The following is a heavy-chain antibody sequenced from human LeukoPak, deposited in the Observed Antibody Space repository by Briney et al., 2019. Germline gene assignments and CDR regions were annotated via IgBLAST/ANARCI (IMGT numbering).Heavy chain of an antibody. CDR3: ARDMHYYYGSGLDT. CDR1: GGTFSSYA. CDR2: IIPIFGTA. Sequence: ASVKVSCKASGGTFSSYAISWVRQAPGQGLEWMGGIIPIFGTANYAQKFQGRVTITADESTSTAYMELSSLRSEDTAVYYCARDMHYYYGSGLDTWGQGTMVTVSS. D-gene: IGHD3-10*01. J-gene: IGHJ3*02. V-gene: IGHV1-69*13.